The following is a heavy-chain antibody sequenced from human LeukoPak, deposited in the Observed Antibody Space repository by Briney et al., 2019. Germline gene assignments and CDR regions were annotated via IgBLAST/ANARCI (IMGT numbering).Heavy chain of an antibody. Sequence: GGSLRLFCAASGFTFSSYAMSWVRQAPGKGLEWVSAISGSGGSTYYADSMKGRFTISRYNSKYTLYVKMNSLRSEDTSIYYCAKNQTWSNYYDSSGYNYFDYWGQGTLVTVSS. CDR2: ISGSGGST. V-gene: IGHV3-23*01. D-gene: IGHD3-22*01. CDR1: GFTFSSYA. J-gene: IGHJ4*02. CDR3: AKNQTWSNYYDSSGYNYFDY.